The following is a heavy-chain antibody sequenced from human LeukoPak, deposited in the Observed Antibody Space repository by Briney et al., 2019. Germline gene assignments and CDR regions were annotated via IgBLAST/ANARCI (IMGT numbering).Heavy chain of an antibody. CDR3: ARDRSSGEGYFDY. CDR1: GGSIGSGGYY. D-gene: IGHD3-22*01. J-gene: IGHJ4*02. Sequence: SETLSLTCTVSGGSIGSGGYYWSWIRQHPGKGLEWIGYIYYSGSTYYNPSLKSRVTISVDTSKNQFSLKLSSVTAADTAVYYCARDRSSGEGYFDYWGQGTLVTVSS. V-gene: IGHV4-31*03. CDR2: IYYSGST.